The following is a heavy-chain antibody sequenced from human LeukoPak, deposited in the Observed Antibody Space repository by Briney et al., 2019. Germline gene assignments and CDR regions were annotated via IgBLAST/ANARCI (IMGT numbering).Heavy chain of an antibody. Sequence: GGSLRLSCAASGFTVSSNYMSWVRRAPGKGLEWVSVIYSGGSTYYADSVKGRFTISRDNSKNTLYLQMNSLRAEDTAVYYCARDLYAQAFDVWGQGTMVTVSS. J-gene: IGHJ3*01. D-gene: IGHD2-8*01. V-gene: IGHV3-66*01. CDR3: ARDLYAQAFDV. CDR1: GFTVSSNY. CDR2: IYSGGST.